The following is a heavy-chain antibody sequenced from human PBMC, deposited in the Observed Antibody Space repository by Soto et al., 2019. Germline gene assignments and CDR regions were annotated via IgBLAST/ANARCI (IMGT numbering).Heavy chain of an antibody. CDR3: AKKSSNYYASSGYSDY. D-gene: IGHD3-22*01. V-gene: IGHV3-23*01. CDR1: GFTFSSYA. J-gene: IGHJ4*02. CDR2: ISGSGDST. Sequence: PGGSLRLSCAASGFTFSSYAMRWVRQAPGKGLEWVSAISGSGDSTYYADSVKGRFTISRDNSKNTLYLQMNSLRAEDTAVYYCAKKSSNYYASSGYSDYWAQGTLVPVSS.